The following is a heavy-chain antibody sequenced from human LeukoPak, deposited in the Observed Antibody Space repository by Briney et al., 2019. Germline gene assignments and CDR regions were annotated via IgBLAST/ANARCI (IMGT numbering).Heavy chain of an antibody. CDR3: ARARITMVRGVMNYYGMDV. D-gene: IGHD3-10*01. CDR2: ISSGSSYI. V-gene: IGHV3-21*01. Sequence: GGSLRLSCAASGFTFSSYSMNWVRQAPGKGLEWVSSISSGSSYIYYADSVKGRFTISRDNAKNSLYLQMNSLRAEDTAVYYCARARITMVRGVMNYYGMDVWGQGTTVTVSS. CDR1: GFTFSSYS. J-gene: IGHJ6*02.